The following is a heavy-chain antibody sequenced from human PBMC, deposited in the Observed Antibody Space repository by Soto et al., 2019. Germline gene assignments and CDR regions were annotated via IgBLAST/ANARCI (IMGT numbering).Heavy chain of an antibody. CDR2: IIPIFGTA. CDR1: GGTFSSYA. V-gene: IGHV1-69*13. J-gene: IGHJ5*02. Sequence: GASVKVSCKASGGTFSSYAISWVRQAPGQGLEWMGGIIPIFGTANYAQKFQGRVTITADESTSTAYMELSSLGSEDTAVYYCARDHPCCSSTSCYLFAPWGQGTLVTVSS. CDR3: ARDHPCCSSTSCYLFAP. D-gene: IGHD2-2*01.